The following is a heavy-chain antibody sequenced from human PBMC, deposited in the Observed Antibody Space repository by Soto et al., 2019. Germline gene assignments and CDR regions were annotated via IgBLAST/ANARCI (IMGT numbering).Heavy chain of an antibody. CDR2: IYPADSET. V-gene: IGHV5-51*01. D-gene: IGHD3-22*01. Sequence: GESLKISCKGSGYSFFSHWIGWVRQMPGKGLEWVGIIYPADSETRYSPSFQGQVTISVDKSINTAYLQWSSLKASDTAMYYCARRPWLSGYYDYWGQGTLVTVSS. CDR3: ARRPWLSGYYDY. J-gene: IGHJ4*02. CDR1: GYSFFSHW.